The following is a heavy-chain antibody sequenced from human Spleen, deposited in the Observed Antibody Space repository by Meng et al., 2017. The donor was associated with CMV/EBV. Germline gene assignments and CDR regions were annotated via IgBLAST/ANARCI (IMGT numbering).Heavy chain of an antibody. Sequence: LRLSCAISGDSVSSNSAAWNWIRQSPSRGLEWLGMTYYRSKWYNDYAVSVKSRITINPDTSKNQFSLQLNSVTPEDTAVYYCARGNSPWQAEAAFDIWGQGTMVTVSS. J-gene: IGHJ3*02. CDR3: ARGNSPWQAEAAFDI. V-gene: IGHV6-1*01. CDR1: GDSVSSNSAA. D-gene: IGHD1-7*01. CDR2: TYYRSKWYN.